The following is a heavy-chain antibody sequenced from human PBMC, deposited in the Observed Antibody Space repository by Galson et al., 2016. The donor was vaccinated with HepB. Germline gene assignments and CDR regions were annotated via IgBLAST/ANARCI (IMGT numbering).Heavy chain of an antibody. CDR3: AKSVLEYDILTGYYRRGADY. D-gene: IGHD3-9*01. Sequence: SLRLSCAASGFTFSSYAMSWVRQAPGKGLEWVSSSGSGGPTYYADSVKGRFTISRDNSKHTLFLQMHSQRADDTAVYYCAKSVLEYDILTGYYRRGADYWGQGTLVTVSA. V-gene: IGHV3-23*01. CDR2: SGSGGPT. J-gene: IGHJ4*02. CDR1: GFTFSSYA.